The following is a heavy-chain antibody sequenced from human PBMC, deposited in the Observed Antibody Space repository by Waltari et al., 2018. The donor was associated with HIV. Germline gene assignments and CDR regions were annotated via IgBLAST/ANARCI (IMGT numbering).Heavy chain of an antibody. D-gene: IGHD2-15*01. CDR3: ASSLVGDENWFDP. CDR2: INGGSGNT. Sequence: QVQLVQSGAEVKKPGASVKVSCKASGYTFTAYALHWVRQAPGQRLEWMGWINGGSGNTKYSQNFPDRVSITRDISASTAYMELSSLTSEDTAVYYCASSLVGDENWFDPWGQGTLVTVSS. J-gene: IGHJ5*02. V-gene: IGHV1-3*01. CDR1: GYTFTAYA.